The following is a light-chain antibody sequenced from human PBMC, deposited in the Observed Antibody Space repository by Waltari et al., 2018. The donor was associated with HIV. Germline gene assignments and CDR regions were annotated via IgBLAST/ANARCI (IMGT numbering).Light chain of an antibody. J-gene: IGLJ1*01. V-gene: IGLV2-11*01. CDR3: CSYAGSIPFV. CDR2: DVS. CDR1: NSDVCRSNY. Sequence: QSALTQPRSVSGSLGQSVTISCTGTNSDVCRSNYVSWFQQHPGKAPKLMIYDVSKRPSGVPDRVSGSKSGNTASLTISGLQTEDEADYYCCSYAGSIPFVFGSGTKLTVL.